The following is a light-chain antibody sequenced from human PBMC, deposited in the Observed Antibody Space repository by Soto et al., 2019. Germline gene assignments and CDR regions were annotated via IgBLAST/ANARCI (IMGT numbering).Light chain of an antibody. CDR3: QQYGSSPFT. CDR1: QGVTSSY. Sequence: EIVLTQSPGTLSLSPGERATLSCRASQGVTSSYLAWYQQKPGQAPRLLMYGGSIRATDIPDRFRGSGSGTDFTLTISTLEPEDFAVFYCQQYGSSPFTFGGGTKVEIK. J-gene: IGKJ4*01. V-gene: IGKV3-20*01. CDR2: GGS.